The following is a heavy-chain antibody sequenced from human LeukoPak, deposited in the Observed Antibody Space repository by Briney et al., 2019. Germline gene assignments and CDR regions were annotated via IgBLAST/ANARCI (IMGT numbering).Heavy chain of an antibody. CDR2: IKSKTDGGTT. CDR3: TTELTYYDFWSGYSVDY. V-gene: IGHV3-15*07. Sequence: GGSLRLSCAASGFTFSNAWMNWVRQAPGKGLEWVGRIKSKTDGGTTDYAAPVKGRFTISRDDSKNTLYLQMSSLKTEDTAVYYCTTELTYYDFWSGYSVDYWGQGTLVTVSS. CDR1: GFTFSNAW. J-gene: IGHJ4*02. D-gene: IGHD3-3*01.